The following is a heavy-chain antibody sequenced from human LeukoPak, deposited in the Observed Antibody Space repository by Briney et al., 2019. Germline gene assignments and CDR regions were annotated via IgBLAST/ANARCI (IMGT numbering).Heavy chain of an antibody. J-gene: IGHJ4*02. CDR3: ARELEFQTLDY. CDR1: GGSFSGYY. Sequence: PSETLSLTCAVYGGSFSGYYWSWIRQPPGKGLEWIGEINHSGSTNYNPSLKSRVTISVDTSKNQFSLKLSSVTAADTAVYYCARELEFQTLDYWGQGTLVTVSS. CDR2: INHSGST. V-gene: IGHV4-34*01. D-gene: IGHD1-1*01.